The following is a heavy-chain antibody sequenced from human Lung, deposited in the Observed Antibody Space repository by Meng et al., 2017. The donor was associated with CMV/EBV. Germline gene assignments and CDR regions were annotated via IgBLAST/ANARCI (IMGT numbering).Heavy chain of an antibody. J-gene: IGHJ4*02. D-gene: IGHD6-25*01. CDR3: VRDGQAGAKGLDY. CDR2: ISFDGSNK. V-gene: IGHV3-30*04. Sequence: GESXKISCAASGFTFSTYAMHWVRQAPGKGLEWVAVISFDGSNKYYADSVRGRSIISRDNPNNTVSLQMNSLRVEDTALYYCVRDGQAGAKGLDYWGQGTLVTASS. CDR1: GFTFSTYA.